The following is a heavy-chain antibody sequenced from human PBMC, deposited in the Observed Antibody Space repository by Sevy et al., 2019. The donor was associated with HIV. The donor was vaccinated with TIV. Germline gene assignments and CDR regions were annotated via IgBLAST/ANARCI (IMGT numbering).Heavy chain of an antibody. V-gene: IGHV3-33*01. J-gene: IGHJ6*02. CDR3: ARDGARGYCISTSCYPHYYYGMDV. Sequence: GGSLRLSCAASGFTFSSYGMHWVRQAPGKGLEWVAVIWYDGSNKYYADSVKGRFTISRDNSKNTLYLQMNSLRAEDTAVYYCARDGARGYCISTSCYPHYYYGMDVRGQGTTVTVSS. D-gene: IGHD2-2*01. CDR2: IWYDGSNK. CDR1: GFTFSSYG.